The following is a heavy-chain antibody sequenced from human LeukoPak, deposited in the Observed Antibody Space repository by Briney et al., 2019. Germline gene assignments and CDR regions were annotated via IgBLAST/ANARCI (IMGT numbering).Heavy chain of an antibody. Sequence: TGGSLRLSCAASGFTFSSYAMNWVRQAPGKGLEWVSSISSSSSYIYYADSVKGRFTISRDNAKNSLYLQMNSLRAEDTAVYYCARSPELGKYYYYYMDVWGKGTTVTVSS. J-gene: IGHJ6*03. V-gene: IGHV3-21*01. D-gene: IGHD1-14*01. CDR1: GFTFSSYA. CDR2: ISSSSSYI. CDR3: ARSPELGKYYYYYMDV.